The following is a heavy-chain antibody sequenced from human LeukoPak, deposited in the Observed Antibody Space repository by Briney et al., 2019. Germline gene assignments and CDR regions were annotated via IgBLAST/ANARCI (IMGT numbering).Heavy chain of an antibody. CDR1: GGSISSSSYY. CDR3: ARQEIGLRSFDP. V-gene: IGHV4-39*01. CDR2: IYYTGTT. Sequence: PSETLSLTCTVSGGSISSSSYYWGWIRQSPGKNLERLGSIYYTGTTHYNPSLKSRVTISVDTSKNQFSLNLSSVTAADTAVYYCARQEIGLRSFDPWGQGTLVTVSS. J-gene: IGHJ5*02. D-gene: IGHD3/OR15-3a*01.